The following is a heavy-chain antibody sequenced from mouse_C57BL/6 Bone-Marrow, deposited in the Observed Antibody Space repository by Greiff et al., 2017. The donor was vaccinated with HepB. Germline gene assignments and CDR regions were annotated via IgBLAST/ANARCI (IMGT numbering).Heavy chain of an antibody. Sequence: EVQRVESGGGLVKPGGSLKLSCAASGFTFSSYAMSWVRQTPEKRLEWVATISDGGSYTYYPDNVKGRFTISRDNAKNNLYLQMSHLKSEDTAMYYCARGGYYYGSSWYFDVWGTGTTVTVSS. V-gene: IGHV5-4*01. CDR3: ARGGYYYGSSWYFDV. CDR2: ISDGGSYT. CDR1: GFTFSSYA. J-gene: IGHJ1*03. D-gene: IGHD1-1*01.